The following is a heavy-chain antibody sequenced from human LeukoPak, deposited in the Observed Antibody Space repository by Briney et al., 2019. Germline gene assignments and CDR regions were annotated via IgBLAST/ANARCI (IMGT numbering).Heavy chain of an antibody. CDR3: ARGLQWLVKYYFDY. CDR1: GGSFSGYY. CDR2: INHSGST. V-gene: IGHV4-34*01. J-gene: IGHJ4*02. Sequence: KTSETLSLTCAVYGGSFSGYYWRWIRQPPGKGLEWIGEINHSGSTNYNPSLKSRVTISVDTSKNQFSLKLSSVTAADTAVYYCARGLQWLVKYYFDYWGQGTLVTVSS. D-gene: IGHD6-19*01.